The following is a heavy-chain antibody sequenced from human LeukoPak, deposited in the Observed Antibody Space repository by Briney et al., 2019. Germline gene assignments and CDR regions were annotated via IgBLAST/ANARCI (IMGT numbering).Heavy chain of an antibody. CDR3: ASWAGGNEPIASLDY. CDR1: GYTFTGYY. D-gene: IGHD1-14*01. V-gene: IGHV1-2*02. CDR2: INLNSGGT. Sequence: ASVKVSCTTSGYTFTGYYMHWMRQAPGQGLGWMWWINLNSGGTNYAQKFQGRVIMTRDTSTSTAYMELNRLRFDDTAVYYCASWAGGNEPIASLDYWGQGTLVTVSS. J-gene: IGHJ4*02.